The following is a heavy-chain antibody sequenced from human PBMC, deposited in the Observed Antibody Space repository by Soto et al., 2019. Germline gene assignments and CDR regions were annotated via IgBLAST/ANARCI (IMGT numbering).Heavy chain of an antibody. D-gene: IGHD2-2*01. CDR2: IIPIFGTA. J-gene: IGHJ6*02. CDR3: ARDSLWGVPAARLDYYYYGMDV. CDR1: GGTFSSYA. V-gene: IGHV1-69*06. Sequence: GASVKVSCKASGGTFSSYAISWVRQAPGQGLEWMGGIIPIFGTANYAQKFQGRVTITADKSTSTAYMELSSLRSEDTAVYYCARDSLWGVPAARLDYYYYGMDVRGQGTTVTVSS.